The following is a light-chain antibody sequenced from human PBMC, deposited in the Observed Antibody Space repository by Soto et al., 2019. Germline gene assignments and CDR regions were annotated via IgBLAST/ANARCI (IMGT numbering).Light chain of an antibody. J-gene: IGKJ1*01. CDR2: GAS. Sequence: EIVLTQSPGTLSLSPGEGATLPCRASQSVSSGYLAWYQQKPGQAPRLLIYGASIRATAIPDRFSGRGSGTDFTLTISRLEPEDFAVYYCQQYGSSPWTFGQGTRWIS. V-gene: IGKV3-20*01. CDR3: QQYGSSPWT. CDR1: QSVSSGY.